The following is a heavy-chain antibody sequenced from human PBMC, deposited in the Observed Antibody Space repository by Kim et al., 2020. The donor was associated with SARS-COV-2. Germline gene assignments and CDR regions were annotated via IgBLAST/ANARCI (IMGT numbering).Heavy chain of an antibody. V-gene: IGHV4-59*13. Sequence: SETLSLTCTVSGGSISSYYWSWIRQPPGKGLEWIGYIYYSGSTNYNPSLKSRVTISVDTSKNQFSLKLSSVTAADTAVYYCARAQVEGPAAMYSYYYYGMDVWGQGTTVTVSS. CDR2: IYYSGST. CDR1: GGSISSYY. J-gene: IGHJ6*02. D-gene: IGHD2-2*01. CDR3: ARAQVEGPAAMYSYYYYGMDV.